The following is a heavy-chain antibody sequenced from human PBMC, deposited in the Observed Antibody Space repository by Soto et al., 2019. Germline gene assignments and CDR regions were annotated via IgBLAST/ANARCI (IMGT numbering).Heavy chain of an antibody. CDR2: VYHSGTT. CDR1: GVSITCSY. V-gene: IGHV4-59*01. CDR3: ARDMPYGAGSLAGCDY. J-gene: IGHJ4*02. Sequence: SETLSLTCSVSGVSITCSYWSWIRQPPGKTLEWIGYVYHSGTTTYNPSLKSRVSISVDTSKNQFSLRLTSVIAADTAVYYCARDMPYGAGSLAGCDYWGQGILVTVSS. D-gene: IGHD1-26*01.